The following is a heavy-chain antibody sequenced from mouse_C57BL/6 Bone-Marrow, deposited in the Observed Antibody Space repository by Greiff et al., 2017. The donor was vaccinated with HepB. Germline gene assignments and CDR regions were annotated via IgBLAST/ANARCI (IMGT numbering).Heavy chain of an antibody. CDR2: INPNNGGT. J-gene: IGHJ2*01. CDR1: GYTFTDYN. Sequence: EVKLMESGPELVKPGASVKMSCKASGYTFTDYNMHWVKQSHGKSLEWIGYINPNNGGTSYNQKFKGKATLTVNKSSSTAYMELRSLTSEDSAVYYCARSYYYGSSFDYWGQGTTLTVSS. V-gene: IGHV1-22*01. CDR3: ARSYYYGSSFDY. D-gene: IGHD1-1*01.